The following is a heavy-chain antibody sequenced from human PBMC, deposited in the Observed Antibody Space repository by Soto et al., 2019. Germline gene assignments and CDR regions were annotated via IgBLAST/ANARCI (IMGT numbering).Heavy chain of an antibody. CDR2: ISYDGSNK. D-gene: IGHD3-3*01. CDR1: GFTFSSYA. CDR3: ARHKRDLRFLEWSYYFDY. Sequence: QVQLVESGGGVVQPGRSLRLSCAASGFTFSSYAMHWVRQAPGKGLEWVAVISYDGSNKYYADSVKGRFTISRASSKNTLYLQMNCLRAEDTAVYYCARHKRDLRFLEWSYYFDYWGQGTLVTVSS. V-gene: IGHV3-30-3*01. J-gene: IGHJ4*02.